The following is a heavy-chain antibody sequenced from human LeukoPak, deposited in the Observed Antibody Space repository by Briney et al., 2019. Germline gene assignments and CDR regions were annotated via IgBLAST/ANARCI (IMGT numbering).Heavy chain of an antibody. J-gene: IGHJ5*02. D-gene: IGHD3-22*01. Sequence: PSETLSLTCAVYGGSFSGYYWSWIRQPPGKGLEWIGEISHSGSTNYNPSLKSRVTISVDTSKNQFSLKLRSVTAADTAVYYCARGIRYYYDSSGYYPLNWFDPWGQGTLVTVSS. V-gene: IGHV4-34*01. CDR1: GGSFSGYY. CDR3: ARGIRYYYDSSGYYPLNWFDP. CDR2: ISHSGST.